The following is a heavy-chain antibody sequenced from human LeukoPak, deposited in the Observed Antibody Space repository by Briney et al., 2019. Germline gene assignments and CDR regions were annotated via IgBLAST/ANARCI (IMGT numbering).Heavy chain of an antibody. CDR3: ARDRFYDSSGYYYEFDY. V-gene: IGHV3-30*02. CDR1: GFTFSSYG. J-gene: IGHJ4*02. CDR2: IRYDGSNK. Sequence: GGSLRLSCAASGFTFSSYGMHWVRQAPGKGLEWVAFIRYDGSNKYYADFVKGRFTISRDNSKNTLYLQMNSLRAEDTAVYYCARDRFYDSSGYYYEFDYWGQGTLVTVSS. D-gene: IGHD3-22*01.